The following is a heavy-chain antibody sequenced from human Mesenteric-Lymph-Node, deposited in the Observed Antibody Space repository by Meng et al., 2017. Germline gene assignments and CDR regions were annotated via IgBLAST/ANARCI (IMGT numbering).Heavy chain of an antibody. D-gene: IGHD1-26*01. CDR3: ARDLREWELLLEIDAFDI. CDR1: GFTFSSYW. V-gene: IGHV3-7*01. J-gene: IGHJ3*02. Sequence: GGPLRLSCAASGFTFSSYWMSWVRQAPGKGLEWVANIKQDGSEKYYVDSVKGRFTISRDNAKNSLYLQMNSLRAEDTAVYYCARDLREWELLLEIDAFDIWGQGTMVTVSS. CDR2: IKQDGSEK.